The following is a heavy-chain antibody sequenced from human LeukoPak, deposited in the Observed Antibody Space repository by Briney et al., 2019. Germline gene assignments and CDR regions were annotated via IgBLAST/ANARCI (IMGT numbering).Heavy chain of an antibody. V-gene: IGHV4-34*01. CDR2: INHSAST. CDR1: GGSFSGYY. D-gene: IGHD3-3*01. J-gene: IGHJ3*02. CDR3: ARGLEYDFWSGNYSDGFDI. Sequence: SETLSLTCAVYGGSFSGYYWSWIRQPPGKGLEWIGEINHSASTNYHPSLKSRVTISVDTSKNQFSLKLSSVTAADTAVYYCARGLEYDFWSGNYSDGFDIWGQGTMVTVSS.